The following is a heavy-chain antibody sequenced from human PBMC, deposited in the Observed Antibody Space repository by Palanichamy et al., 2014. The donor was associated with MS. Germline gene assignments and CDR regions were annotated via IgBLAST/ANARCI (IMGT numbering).Heavy chain of an antibody. Sequence: VQPGGSLRLSCAASGFTFSSYAMSWVRQAPGKGLEWVSAISGSGVSTYYTDSVKGRFTISRDNSRNTLYLQMNNLRAEDTAVYYCAKVRDSSGLDYWGQGTLVTVSS. CDR3: AKVRDSSGLDY. CDR2: ISGSGVST. J-gene: IGHJ4*02. D-gene: IGHD6-19*01. CDR1: GFTFSSYA. V-gene: IGHV3-23*01.